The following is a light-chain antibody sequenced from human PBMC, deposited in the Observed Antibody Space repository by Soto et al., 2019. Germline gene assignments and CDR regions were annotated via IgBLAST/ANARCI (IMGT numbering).Light chain of an antibody. CDR3: CSSAPESTYV. V-gene: IGLV2-23*01. Sequence: QSVLAQPASVSGSPGQSITISCTGTSSDVGAYDAVSWYQQHPGKAPQVIIYRGTKRPSGVSTRFSGSVSGNTASLTVSGLQAEDAAEYFCCSSAPESTYVFGTGTKLTVL. CDR2: RGT. J-gene: IGLJ1*01. CDR1: SSDVGAYDA.